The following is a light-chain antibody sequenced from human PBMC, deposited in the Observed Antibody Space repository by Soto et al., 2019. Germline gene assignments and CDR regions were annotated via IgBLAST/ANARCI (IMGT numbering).Light chain of an antibody. J-gene: IGKJ5*01. CDR3: QQYNGWPIT. CDR2: GAS. V-gene: IGKV3-15*01. CDR1: QSVSSN. Sequence: EIVMTQSPATLSVSPGERATLSCRASQSVSSNLAWYQQKPGQAPRLLICGASTRATGIPARFSGSGSGTEFTLTISSLQSEDFAVYYCQQYNGWPITFGQGTRLEIK.